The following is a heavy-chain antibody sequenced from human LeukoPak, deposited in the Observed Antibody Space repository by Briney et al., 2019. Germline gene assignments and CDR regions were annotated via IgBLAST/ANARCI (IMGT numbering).Heavy chain of an antibody. J-gene: IGHJ3*02. D-gene: IGHD1-26*01. CDR2: ISSSGSTI. V-gene: IGHV3-48*03. CDR3: ARGPSGSYSAFDI. Sequence: GGSLRLSCAASGFTFSSYKMNWVRQAPGKGLEWVSYISSSGSTIYYADSVKGRFTVSRDNAKNSLSLQMNSLRAEDTAVYYCARGPSGSYSAFDIWGQGTMVTVSS. CDR1: GFTFSSYK.